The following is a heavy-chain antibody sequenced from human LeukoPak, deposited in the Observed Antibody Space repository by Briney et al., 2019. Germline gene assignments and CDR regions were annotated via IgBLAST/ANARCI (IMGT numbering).Heavy chain of an antibody. J-gene: IGHJ4*02. CDR1: GYTFTGYY. Sequence: ASVKVSCKASGYTFTGYYMHWVRQAPGQGLEWMGWINPNSGGTNYAQKFQGRVTMTRDTSISTAYMELSRLRSDDTAVYYCARDTTVTTRSPGYWGQGTLVTVSS. CDR3: ARDTTVTTRSPGY. V-gene: IGHV1-2*02. CDR2: INPNSGGT. D-gene: IGHD4-17*01.